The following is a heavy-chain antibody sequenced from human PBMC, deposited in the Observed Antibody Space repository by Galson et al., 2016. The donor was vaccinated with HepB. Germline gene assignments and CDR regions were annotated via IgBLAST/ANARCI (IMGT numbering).Heavy chain of an antibody. CDR1: GFRFRDYA. CDR3: ASDKSLGDLSAFDL. Sequence: SLRLSCAASGFRFRDYALHWVRQAPGKGLEWVARISYDGGNKFYADSVKGRLTISRDNSKGTLYLQMNSLTTDDTALYYCASDKSLGDLSAFDLWGQGTMVAVTS. D-gene: IGHD3-16*01. V-gene: IGHV3-30-3*01. J-gene: IGHJ3*01. CDR2: ISYDGGNK.